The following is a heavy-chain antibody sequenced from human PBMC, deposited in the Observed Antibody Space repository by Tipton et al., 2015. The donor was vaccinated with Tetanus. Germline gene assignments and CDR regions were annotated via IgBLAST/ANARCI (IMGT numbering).Heavy chain of an antibody. CDR3: ARRDGPGPFDY. CDR2: TLPRDSDA. CDR1: GYTFGSYW. Sequence: QLVQSGAEVKKPGESLKISCKASGYTFGSYWIGWVRQLPGKGLEWMGITLPRDSDARYGPPFQGHVPISADPSINTAYLEWRGLKASDPAMYWCARRDGPGPFDYWGQGSLVTVSS. J-gene: IGHJ4*02. V-gene: IGHV5-51*01. D-gene: IGHD5-24*01.